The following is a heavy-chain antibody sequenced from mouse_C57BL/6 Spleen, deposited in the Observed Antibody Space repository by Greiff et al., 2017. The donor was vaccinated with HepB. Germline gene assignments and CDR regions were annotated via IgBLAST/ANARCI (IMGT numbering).Heavy chain of an antibody. CDR1: GYTFTSYW. CDR3: ARVTTVVHWYFDV. V-gene: IGHV1-61*01. D-gene: IGHD1-1*01. J-gene: IGHJ1*03. CDR2: IYPSDSET. Sequence: QVQLQQSGAELVRPGSSVKLSCKASGYTFTSYWMDWVKQRPGQGLEWIGNIYPSDSETHYNQKFKDKATLTVDKSYSTAYMQLSSLTSEDSAVYYCARVTTVVHWYFDVWGTGTTVTVSS.